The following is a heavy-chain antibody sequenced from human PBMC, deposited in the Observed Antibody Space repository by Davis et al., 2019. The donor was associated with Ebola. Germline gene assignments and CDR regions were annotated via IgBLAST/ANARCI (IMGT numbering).Heavy chain of an antibody. CDR3: ARHPGWTGTVYSYYFGMDV. Sequence: MPSETLSLTCTVSGASISSAAYYWNWIRQYPGKGLEWIGYVYHNGNTDYNPSLESRVTISIDTSKSQFSLKVTSVTAADTAIYYCARHPGWTGTVYSYYFGMDVWGQGTTVTVSS. D-gene: IGHD3/OR15-3a*01. CDR2: VYHNGNT. CDR1: GASISSAAYY. J-gene: IGHJ6*02. V-gene: IGHV4-31*03.